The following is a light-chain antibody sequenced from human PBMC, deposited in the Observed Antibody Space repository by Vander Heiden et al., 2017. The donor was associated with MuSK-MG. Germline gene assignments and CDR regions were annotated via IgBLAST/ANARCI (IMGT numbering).Light chain of an antibody. J-gene: IGLJ2*01. Sequence: QSALTQPASVSGSPGQSITISCTGTSSDVGGYNYVSWYQQHPGNAPNLMIYDVSNRPSGVSNRFSGSKSGNTASLTISGLQAEDEADYYCSSYTSSSTPSFGGGTKLTVL. V-gene: IGLV2-14*01. CDR1: SSDVGGYNY. CDR2: DVS. CDR3: SSYTSSSTPS.